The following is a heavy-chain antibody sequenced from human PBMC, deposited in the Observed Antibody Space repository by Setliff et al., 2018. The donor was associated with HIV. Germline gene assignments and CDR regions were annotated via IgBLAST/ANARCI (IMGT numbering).Heavy chain of an antibody. CDR3: ARGGSYHY. J-gene: IGHJ4*02. V-gene: IGHV4-38-2*01. Sequence: PSETLSLTCAVSGFSISSGYYWGRLRQPPGKGLERIVNIYYSGRTYYNPSLKSRVTISVDTSKNQFSLKLSSVTAADTAVYYCARGGSYHYWGQGTLVTVSS. CDR2: IYYSGRT. CDR1: GFSISSGYY. D-gene: IGHD1-26*01.